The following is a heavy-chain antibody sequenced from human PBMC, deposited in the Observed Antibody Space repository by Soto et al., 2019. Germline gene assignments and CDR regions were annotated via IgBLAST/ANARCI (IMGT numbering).Heavy chain of an antibody. CDR2: IMPIFRTP. J-gene: IGHJ6*02. CDR3: ARDKDRLQLGGNYYYLLDV. CDR1: GGTFSNSA. Sequence: QVQLEQSGAEVKQPGSSVRVSCKASGGTFSNSAISWVRQAPGQGLEWMGGIMPIFRTPDYAQKFQGRVTVGAGESTSTACMELKGLRSDDTAVYYCARDKDRLQLGGNYYYLLDVWGQGTTVTVSS. D-gene: IGHD5-12*01. V-gene: IGHV1-69*12.